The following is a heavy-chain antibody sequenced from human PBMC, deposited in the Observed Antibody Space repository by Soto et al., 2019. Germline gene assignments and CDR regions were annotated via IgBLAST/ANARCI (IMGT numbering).Heavy chain of an antibody. J-gene: IGHJ4*02. Sequence: SETLSLTCTVSGDSINGYSWSWIRQPPGKGLEWIGYIYNSGSTTYNPSLKSRLTMSIDTSEKQFSLKLSSVTAADTAVYYCAGDYGSGSYRFDFCGPAALLTVSS. D-gene: IGHD3-10*01. CDR3: AGDYGSGSYRFDF. V-gene: IGHV4-59*01. CDR2: IYNSGST. CDR1: GDSINGYS.